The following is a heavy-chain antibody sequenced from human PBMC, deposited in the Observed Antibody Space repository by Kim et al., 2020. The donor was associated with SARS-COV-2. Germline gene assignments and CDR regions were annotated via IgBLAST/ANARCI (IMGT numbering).Heavy chain of an antibody. CDR3: ATVVWGIVGV. CDR1: RFTFNSYW. V-gene: IGHV3-7*01. D-gene: IGHD3-16*01. J-gene: IGHJ3*01. Sequence: GGSLRLSCAASRFTFNSYWMAWVRQAPGKGLEWVANLNQDGSGKFYVDSVKGRFTISRDNAKNSLYLQMNSLRAEDTAAYYCATVVWGIVGVLGQGTRVT. CDR2: LNQDGSGK.